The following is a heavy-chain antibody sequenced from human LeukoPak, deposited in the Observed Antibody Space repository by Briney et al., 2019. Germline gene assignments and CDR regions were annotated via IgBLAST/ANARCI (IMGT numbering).Heavy chain of an antibody. CDR2: INIVGSST. D-gene: IGHD6-13*01. J-gene: IGHJ3*02. CDR1: GVSFSTYW. Sequence: GGSLRLSCAASGVSFSTYWMRWVRQAPGTGLVWVLHINIVGSSTTNAAPVKGGFTISRDNAKNPLFMQMKSMRAENTAVYYCTRQQRDAFDIWGPGTMVTVSS. CDR3: TRQQRDAFDI. V-gene: IGHV3-74*01.